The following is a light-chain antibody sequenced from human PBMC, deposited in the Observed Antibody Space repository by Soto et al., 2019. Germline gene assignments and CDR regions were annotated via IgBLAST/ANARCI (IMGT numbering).Light chain of an antibody. CDR3: QQYDTSPRT. J-gene: IGKJ1*01. CDR1: QNLGSGY. Sequence: EIVLTQSPGTLSLSPGDRATLSWRASQNLGSGYLAWYQQKPGQAPRILIYAASSRATGIPDRFSGSGSGTDFSLTISRLEPEDFAVYYCQQYDTSPRTFGQGTKVDIK. CDR2: AAS. V-gene: IGKV3-20*01.